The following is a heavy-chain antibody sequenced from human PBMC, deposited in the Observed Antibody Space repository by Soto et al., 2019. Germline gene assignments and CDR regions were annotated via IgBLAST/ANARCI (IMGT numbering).Heavy chain of an antibody. V-gene: IGHV1-3*01. CDR3: ARSYDSSGYYYSPGQYYFYY. CDR1: GYTFTSYA. J-gene: IGHJ4*02. CDR2: INAGNGNT. D-gene: IGHD3-22*01. Sequence: GASVKVSCKASGYTFTSYAMHWVRQAPGQRLEWMGWINAGNGNTKYSQKFQGRVTITRDTSASTAYMELSSLRSEDTAVYYCARSYDSSGYYYSPGQYYFYYWGQGTLVTVSS.